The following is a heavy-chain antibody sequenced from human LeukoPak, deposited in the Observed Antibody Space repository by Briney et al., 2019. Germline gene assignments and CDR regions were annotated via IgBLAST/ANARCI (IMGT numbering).Heavy chain of an antibody. CDR1: GGSISSYH. D-gene: IGHD6-19*01. V-gene: IGHV4-4*09. J-gene: IGHJ4*02. CDR2: IHTRGST. CDR3: AGNSGWYVYNY. Sequence: SETLSLTCAVSGGSISSYHWSWIRQPPGKGLEWIGYIHTRGSTNYNPSLKSRVTISVDTSKNQFSLKLSSVTAADTAVYYCAGNSGWYVYNYWGQGTLVSVSS.